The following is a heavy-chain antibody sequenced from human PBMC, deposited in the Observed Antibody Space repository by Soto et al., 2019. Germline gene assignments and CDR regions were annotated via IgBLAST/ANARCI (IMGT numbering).Heavy chain of an antibody. Sequence: GGSLRLSCAASGFTFSSYWMSWVRQAPGKGLEWVANIKQDGSEKYYVDSVKGRFTISRDNSKNSLYLQMNSLRAEDTAVYYCARVKGGLREYSGYGPIDYWGQGTLVTVSS. D-gene: IGHD5-12*01. V-gene: IGHV3-7*01. CDR2: IKQDGSEK. CDR3: ARVKGGLREYSGYGPIDY. CDR1: GFTFSSYW. J-gene: IGHJ4*02.